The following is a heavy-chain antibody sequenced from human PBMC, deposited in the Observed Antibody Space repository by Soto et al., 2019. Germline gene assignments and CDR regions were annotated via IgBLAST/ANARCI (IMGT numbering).Heavy chain of an antibody. CDR1: RFIFSSYA. V-gene: IGHV3-48*02. CDR2: SSITSASI. J-gene: IGHJ4*02. CDR3: VGVSTYFEY. Sequence: GGSLRLSCVASRFIFSSYAMNWVRQAPGKGLEWISFSSITSASIYYADSVVGRFTISRDIAENSLYLQMNSLRDEDTAVYYCVGVSTYFEYWGQGTLVTVSS.